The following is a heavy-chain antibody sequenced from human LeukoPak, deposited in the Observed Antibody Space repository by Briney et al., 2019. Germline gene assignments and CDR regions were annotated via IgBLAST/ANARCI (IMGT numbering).Heavy chain of an antibody. CDR2: ISSNGGST. V-gene: IGHV3-64*01. J-gene: IGHJ6*02. Sequence: PGGSLRLSCAASGFTFSSYAMHWVRQAPGKGLEYVSAISSNGGSTYYANSVKGRFTISRDNAKNSLYLQMNSLRAEDTAVYYCARDHYCSSTSCYSYYYYGMDVWGQGTTVTVSS. CDR1: GFTFSSYA. CDR3: ARDHYCSSTSCYSYYYYGMDV. D-gene: IGHD2-2*02.